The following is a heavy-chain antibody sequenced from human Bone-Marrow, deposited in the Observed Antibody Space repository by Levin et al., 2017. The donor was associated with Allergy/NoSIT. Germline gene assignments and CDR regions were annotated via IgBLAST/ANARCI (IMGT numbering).Heavy chain of an antibody. CDR1: DFTLGKSW. V-gene: IGHV3-74*03. CDR2: INGDGDIT. CDR3: TVSRYISGRGRWFDP. D-gene: IGHD3-22*01. J-gene: IGHJ5*02. Sequence: PGGSLRLSCAASDFTLGKSWMHWVRQAPGKGLEWVSLINGDGDITTYVDSVKGRFTISRDNAKKTLYLQMTSLRVEDTAVYYCTVSRYISGRGRWFDPWGQGTLVTVSS.